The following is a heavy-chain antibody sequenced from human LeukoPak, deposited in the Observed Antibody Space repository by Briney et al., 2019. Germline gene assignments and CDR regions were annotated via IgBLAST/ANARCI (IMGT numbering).Heavy chain of an antibody. CDR3: AKARSRYSSGWYSFDY. J-gene: IGHJ4*02. CDR2: ICTSGDCT. CDR1: GFTFKNYG. D-gene: IGHD6-19*01. V-gene: IGHV3-23*01. Sequence: PGGSLRLSCAASGFTFKNYGMSWVRQAPGKGLEWVSAICTSGDCTYYGDSVKGRFTISRDNSKNTLYLQMNSLRAEDTAVYYSAKARSRYSSGWYSFDYWGQGTLVTVSS.